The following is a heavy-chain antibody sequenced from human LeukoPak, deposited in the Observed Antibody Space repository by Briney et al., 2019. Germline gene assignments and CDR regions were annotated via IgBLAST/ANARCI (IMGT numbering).Heavy chain of an antibody. Sequence: PSETLSLTCTVSGGSISSYYWSWIRQPPGKGLEWIGYIYYSGSTNYNPSLKSRVTISLDTSKNQFSLNLSSVTAPDTAVYYCARTKSGWYYSDYWGRGTLVSVSS. J-gene: IGHJ4*02. V-gene: IGHV4-59*08. CDR3: ARTKSGWYYSDY. D-gene: IGHD6-19*01. CDR1: GGSISSYY. CDR2: IYYSGST.